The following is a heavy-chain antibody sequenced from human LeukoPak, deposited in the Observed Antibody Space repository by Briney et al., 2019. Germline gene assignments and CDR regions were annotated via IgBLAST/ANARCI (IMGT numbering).Heavy chain of an antibody. V-gene: IGHV3-66*01. CDR1: GFTVSTTY. J-gene: IGHJ3*02. Sequence: GGSLRLSCAASGFTVSTTYMSWVRQAPGKGLEWVSIIYSGGSTSYAHSVKGGFTISSDNSKNTVYLQMNSLSAEDTAVDYCGRDRGTNDAFYIWGQGTMRSVSS. CDR2: IYSGGST. CDR3: GRDRGTNDAFYI. D-gene: IGHD3-10*01.